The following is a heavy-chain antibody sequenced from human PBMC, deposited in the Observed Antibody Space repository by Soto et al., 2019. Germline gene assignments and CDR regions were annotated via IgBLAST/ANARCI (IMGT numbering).Heavy chain of an antibody. Sequence: KTSETLSLTCTVSGGSISSGGYYWSWIRQHPGKGLEWIGYIYYSGSTYYNPSLKSRVTISVDTSKNQFSLKLSSVTAADTAVYYCARDKVPAAIDYYYGMDVWGQGTTVTVSS. CDR3: ARDKVPAAIDYYYGMDV. D-gene: IGHD2-2*01. CDR2: IYYSGST. J-gene: IGHJ6*02. V-gene: IGHV4-31*03. CDR1: GGSISSGGYY.